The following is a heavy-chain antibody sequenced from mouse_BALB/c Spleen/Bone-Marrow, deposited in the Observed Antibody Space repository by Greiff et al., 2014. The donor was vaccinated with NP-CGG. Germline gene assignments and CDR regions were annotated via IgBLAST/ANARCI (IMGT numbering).Heavy chain of an antibody. Sequence: VQLQQPGPELVKPGASMKISCEASGYSFTGYTMNWVKQSHGKNLEWIGLINPYDGGTSYNQKFKGKATLTVDKSSSTAYMEFLSLTSEDSAVYYCAREGGYDGYYPLAYWGQGTLVTVSA. CDR3: AREGGYDGYYPLAY. D-gene: IGHD2-3*01. CDR2: INPYDGGT. V-gene: IGHV1-18*01. J-gene: IGHJ3*01. CDR1: GYSFTGYT.